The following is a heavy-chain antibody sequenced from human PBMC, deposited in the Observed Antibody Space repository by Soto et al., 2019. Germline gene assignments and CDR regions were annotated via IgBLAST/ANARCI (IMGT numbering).Heavy chain of an antibody. CDR3: AGPQLPVDTAIVGMDG. Sequence: NFSNNASGNRFTCYLIGWVRQLPGKGLEWMGIIYPGDSDTRYSPSFQGQVTISADKSISTAYLQWSSLKASDTAMYYCAGPQLPVDTAIVGMDGWGQGTTVT. D-gene: IGHD5-18*01. CDR1: GNRFTCYL. V-gene: IGHV5-51*01. J-gene: IGHJ6*02. CDR2: IYPGDSDT.